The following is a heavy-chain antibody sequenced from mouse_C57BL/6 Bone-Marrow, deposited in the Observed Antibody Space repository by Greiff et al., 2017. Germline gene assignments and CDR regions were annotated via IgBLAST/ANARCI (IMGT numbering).Heavy chain of an antibody. CDR2: IYPRSGNT. D-gene: IGHD1-1*01. CDR1: GYTFTSYG. J-gene: IGHJ3*01. CDR3: ARDGNYGSSRFAY. V-gene: IGHV1-81*01. Sequence: QVQLQQSGAELARPGASVKLSCKASGYTFTSYGLSWVKQRTGQGLEWIGEIYPRSGNTYYNEKFKGKATLTADKSSSTAYMELRSLTSEDSAVYFCARDGNYGSSRFAYWGQGTLVTVSA.